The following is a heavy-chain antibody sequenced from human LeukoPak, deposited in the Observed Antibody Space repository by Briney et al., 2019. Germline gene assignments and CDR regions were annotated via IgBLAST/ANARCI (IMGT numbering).Heavy chain of an antibody. V-gene: IGHV4-59*01. CDR1: GGSISSYY. CDR3: ARDSSGYFDY. D-gene: IGHD3-22*01. Sequence: SETLSLTCTVSGGSISSYYWSWIRQPPGKGLEWIGYIYYSGSTNYNPSLKSRVTISVDTSKNQFSLKLSSVTAADTAVYYCARDSSGYFDYWGQGTLVTVSS. J-gene: IGHJ4*02. CDR2: IYYSGST.